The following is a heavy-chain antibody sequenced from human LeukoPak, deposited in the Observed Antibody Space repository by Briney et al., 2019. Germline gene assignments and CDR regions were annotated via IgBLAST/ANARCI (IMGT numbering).Heavy chain of an antibody. D-gene: IGHD3-22*01. Sequence: GGSLRLSCAASGFTFSSYSMNWVRQAPGKGLEWVSSISSSSSYIYYADSVKGRFTISRDNAKNSLYLQMNSLRAEDTALYYCAKAMSDYYDSSRYYDFDSWGQGTLVTVSS. CDR1: GFTFSSYS. CDR2: ISSSSSYI. CDR3: AKAMSDYYDSSRYYDFDS. J-gene: IGHJ4*02. V-gene: IGHV3-21*04.